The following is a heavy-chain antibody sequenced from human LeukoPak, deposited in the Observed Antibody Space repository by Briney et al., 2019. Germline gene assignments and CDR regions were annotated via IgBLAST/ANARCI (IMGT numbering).Heavy chain of an antibody. Sequence: GASVKVSCKASGYTFTGYYMHWVRQAPGQGLEWMGWINPNSGGTNYAQKFQGRVTMTRDTSTSTVYMELSSLRSEDTAVYYCARDRRIVATMALDYWGQGTLVTVSS. CDR2: INPNSGGT. D-gene: IGHD5-12*01. CDR1: GYTFTGYY. J-gene: IGHJ4*02. V-gene: IGHV1-2*02. CDR3: ARDRRIVATMALDY.